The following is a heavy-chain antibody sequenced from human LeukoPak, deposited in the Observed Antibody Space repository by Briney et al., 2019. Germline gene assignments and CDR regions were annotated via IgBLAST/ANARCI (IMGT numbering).Heavy chain of an antibody. CDR3: AKDTLPSRIVNANWFDP. V-gene: IGHV3-23*01. Sequence: PGGSLRLSCAASGFTFSDYNMKWVRQAPGKGLEWVSAISGSGGSTYYADSVKGRFTISRDNSKNTLYLQMNSLRAEDTAVYYCAKDTLPSRIVNANWFDPWGQGTLVTVSS. CDR1: GFTFSDYN. CDR2: ISGSGGST. D-gene: IGHD2-15*01. J-gene: IGHJ5*02.